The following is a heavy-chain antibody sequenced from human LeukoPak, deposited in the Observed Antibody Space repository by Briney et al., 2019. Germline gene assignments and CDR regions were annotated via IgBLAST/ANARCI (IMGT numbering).Heavy chain of an antibody. CDR1: GGSISSSAYY. CDR2: IHYSGST. CDR3: ASLGGYYFDY. V-gene: IGHV4-39*07. D-gene: IGHD5-12*01. Sequence: PSETLSLTCTVSGGSISSSAYYWGWIRQPPGKGLDWIGSIHYSGSTYYNPSLKSRVTMSVDTSKNQFSLKLSSVTAADTAVYYCASLGGYYFDYWGQGTLVTVSP. J-gene: IGHJ4*02.